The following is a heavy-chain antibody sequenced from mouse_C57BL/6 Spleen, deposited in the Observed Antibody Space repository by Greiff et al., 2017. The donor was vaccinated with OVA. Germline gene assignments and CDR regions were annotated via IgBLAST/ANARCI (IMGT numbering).Heavy chain of an antibody. D-gene: IGHD2-5*01. CDR3: ARTSSYYSNYGDAMDD. CDR1: GYTFTSYW. V-gene: IGHV1-69*01. CDR2: IDPSDSYT. J-gene: IGHJ4*01. Sequence: QVQLQQPGAELVMPGASVKLSCKASGYTFTSYWMHWVKQRPGQGLEWIGEIDPSDSYTNYNQKFKGKSTLTVDKSSSTAYMQLSSLTSEDSAVYYCARTSSYYSNYGDAMDDWGQGTSVTVSS.